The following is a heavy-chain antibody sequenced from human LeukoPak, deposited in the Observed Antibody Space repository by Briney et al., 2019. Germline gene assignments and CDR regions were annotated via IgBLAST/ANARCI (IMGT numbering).Heavy chain of an antibody. CDR3: AKDRAMVRGVIITTDY. CDR2: IRYDGSNK. V-gene: IGHV3-30*02. J-gene: IGHJ4*02. D-gene: IGHD3-10*01. Sequence: GGSLRLSCAASGFTFSSYGMHWVRQAPGKGLEWVAFIRYDGSNKYYADSVKGRFTISRDNSKNTLYLQMNSLRAEDTAVYYYAKDRAMVRGVIITTDYWGQGTLVTVFS. CDR1: GFTFSSYG.